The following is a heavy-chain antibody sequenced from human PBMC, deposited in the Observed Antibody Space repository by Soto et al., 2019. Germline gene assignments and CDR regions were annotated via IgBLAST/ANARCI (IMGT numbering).Heavy chain of an antibody. J-gene: IGHJ4*02. CDR3: ARGPLVALNYFES. V-gene: IGHV1-69*02. Sequence: QVQLVQSGTEVKKPGSSVKVSCKASGGTFRNYPINWVRQAPGQGLEWMGSIFPLTDIPDYAQNFQARLTISADKSTSTAYMELRSLTSDDTAMYFCARGPLVALNYFESWGQGTLVTVSS. CDR2: IFPLTDIP. CDR1: GGTFRNYP.